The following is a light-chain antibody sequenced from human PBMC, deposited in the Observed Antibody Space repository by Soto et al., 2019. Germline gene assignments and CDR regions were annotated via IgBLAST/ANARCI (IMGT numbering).Light chain of an antibody. CDR3: QQDDSSPYT. V-gene: IGKV3-20*01. J-gene: IGKJ2*01. Sequence: IVLTQSPDTLSLFPGERATLSCRASQSVSSSSLAWYQQKPGQAPRLLIYGASSRATGIPDRFSGSGSGTDFPLTIRRLEPEDFAVYYCQQDDSSPYTFGQGTKLEIK. CDR1: QSVSSSS. CDR2: GAS.